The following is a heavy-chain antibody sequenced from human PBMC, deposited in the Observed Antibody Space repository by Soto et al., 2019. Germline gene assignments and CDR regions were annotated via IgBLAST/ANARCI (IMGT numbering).Heavy chain of an antibody. CDR3: ARASMYIWSDH. V-gene: IGHV1-8*01. J-gene: IGHJ5*02. D-gene: IGHD1-20*01. Sequence: QVQLVQSGAEVKRPGASVKVSCKASGYTFSTYDINWVRQASGQGLEWMGCVNPSSGNTVYAQKFHGRVTMTRDTSISTDYMELSSLESDDTAIYYCARASMYIWSDHWGQGTLVTVSS. CDR1: GYTFSTYD. CDR2: VNPSSGNT.